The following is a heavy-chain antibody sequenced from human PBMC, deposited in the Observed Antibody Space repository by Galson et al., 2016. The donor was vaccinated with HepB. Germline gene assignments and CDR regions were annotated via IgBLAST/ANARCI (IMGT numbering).Heavy chain of an antibody. V-gene: IGHV3-23*01. CDR1: GFTFSSHT. Sequence: SLRLSCAISGFTFSSHTMGWVRQAPGKGLEWVSDINPGGGATYYADSVKGRFTISRDNSKNTLYLQMYSLRVDDTALYHCARAGGSSWYDHWGQGTLVTVSS. D-gene: IGHD1-26*01. J-gene: IGHJ5*02. CDR2: INPGGGAT. CDR3: ARAGGSSWYDH.